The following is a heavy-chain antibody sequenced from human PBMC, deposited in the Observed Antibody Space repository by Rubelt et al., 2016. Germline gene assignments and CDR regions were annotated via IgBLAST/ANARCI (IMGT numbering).Heavy chain of an antibody. Sequence: VESGGGLVQPGGSLRLSCVASGITFSNYWMTWVRQTPGKRLEWVATIRQDGSEKYYLDSVKGRFTISRDNSKNTLYLQMNSLRAEDTAVYYCAKDLTAMGIFDYWGQGTLVTVSS. CDR3: AKDLTAMGIFDY. CDR2: IRQDGSEK. D-gene: IGHD5-18*01. J-gene: IGHJ4*02. CDR1: GITFSNYW. V-gene: IGHV3-7*05.